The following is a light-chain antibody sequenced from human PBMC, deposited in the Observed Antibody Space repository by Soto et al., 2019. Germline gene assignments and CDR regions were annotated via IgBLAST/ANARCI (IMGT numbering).Light chain of an antibody. V-gene: IGKV3-15*01. Sequence: EIVMTQSPATLSVSPGERASLSCRASQSVSTNLAWYQQYPCQAPRLLMYGAFTRATGIPARFSGSGSGTEFTLTISSLQSEDCAVYYCQQYHNWPPYTFGQGTKLEIK. J-gene: IGKJ2*01. CDR1: QSVSTN. CDR3: QQYHNWPPYT. CDR2: GAF.